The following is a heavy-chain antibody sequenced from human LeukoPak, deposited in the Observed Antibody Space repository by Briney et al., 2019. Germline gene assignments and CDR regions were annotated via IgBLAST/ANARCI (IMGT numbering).Heavy chain of an antibody. V-gene: IGHV3-30*03. Sequence: GGSLRLSCAASGFTYSSYGMHWVRQAPGKGLEWVAVISYDGSNKYYADSVKGRFTISRDNSKNTLYLQMNSLRAEDTAVYYCARGRVFLDYWGQGTLVTVSS. CDR3: ARGRVFLDY. CDR2: ISYDGSNK. CDR1: GFTYSSYG. J-gene: IGHJ4*02.